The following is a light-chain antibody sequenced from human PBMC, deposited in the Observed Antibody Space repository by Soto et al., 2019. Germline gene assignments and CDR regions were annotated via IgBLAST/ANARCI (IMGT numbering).Light chain of an antibody. CDR2: AES. V-gene: IGKV1-39*01. J-gene: IGKJ2*01. Sequence: DIQMTQSPSSLSASVGDRVTITCRASQSISSYLNWYQQKPGKAPKLLIYAESSLHSGSPSSFSVSGSGTDFTLTISSLQTEDFATYDCQQSYNTPYTFGQGTKLEIK. CDR1: QSISSY. CDR3: QQSYNTPYT.